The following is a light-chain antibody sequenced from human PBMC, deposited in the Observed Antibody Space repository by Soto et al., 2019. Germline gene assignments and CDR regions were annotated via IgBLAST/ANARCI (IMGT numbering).Light chain of an antibody. CDR1: HRISSH. J-gene: IGKJ2*01. V-gene: IGKV1-39*01. Sequence: DILMTQSQSSLSASVGDRVTITCRASHRISSHVSWYHQRPRRAPTLLIFGASVLQSGVPSRFSGTGSGTEVTLTISSLQPEDLGTYYCQQTYSTPYTFGQGTTVVIK. CDR3: QQTYSTPYT. CDR2: GAS.